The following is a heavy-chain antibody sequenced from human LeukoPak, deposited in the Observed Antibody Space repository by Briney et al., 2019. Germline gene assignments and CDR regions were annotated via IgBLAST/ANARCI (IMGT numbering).Heavy chain of an antibody. D-gene: IGHD6-13*01. CDR1: GFTVSSNY. CDR2: IYSGGST. CDR3: ARGLSAAFIDY. V-gene: IGHV3-53*01. J-gene: IGHJ4*02. Sequence: GGSLRLSCAASGFTVSSNYMSWVRQAPGKGLEWVSVIYSGGSTYYADSVQGRFIISGDNSKNPLFLQMNSLRAEDTAVYYCARGLSAAFIDYWGQGTLVTVSS.